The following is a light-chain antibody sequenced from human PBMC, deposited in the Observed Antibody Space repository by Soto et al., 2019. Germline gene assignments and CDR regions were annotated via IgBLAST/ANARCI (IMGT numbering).Light chain of an antibody. J-gene: IGLJ2*01. V-gene: IGLV1-40*01. CDR1: SSNIGAGYD. CDR2: GNS. CDR3: QSYDSSLSGSVV. Sequence: QTVVTQPPSVSGAPGQRVTISCTGSSSNIGAGYDGHWYQQLPGTAPKLLIYGNSNRPSGVPDRFSGSKSGTSASLAITGLQAADEAHYYCQSYDSSLSGSVVFGRGTKVTVL.